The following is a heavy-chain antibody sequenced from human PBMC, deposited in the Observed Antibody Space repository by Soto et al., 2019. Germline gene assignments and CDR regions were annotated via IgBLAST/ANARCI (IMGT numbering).Heavy chain of an antibody. D-gene: IGHD3-10*01. J-gene: IGHJ6*02. CDR1: GGSVNAYY. Sequence: TSETLSLTCTVSGGSVNAYYWSWIRQPPGKGLEWIGYIFSSGSTNYNPSLKSRVTLSVNTSRNQFSLKLNSVTAADTAVYYCARDNFYGPYGMDVWGQGITVTVSS. CDR2: IFSSGST. V-gene: IGHV4-59*02. CDR3: ARDNFYGPYGMDV.